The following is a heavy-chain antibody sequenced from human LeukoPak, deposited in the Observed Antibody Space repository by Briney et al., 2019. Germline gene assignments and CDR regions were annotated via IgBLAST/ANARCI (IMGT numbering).Heavy chain of an antibody. CDR2: INPNGGGT. V-gene: IGHV1-2*02. CDR3: ARSPEVGGTLGSDY. CDR1: GYTFTDYY. D-gene: IGHD1-26*01. J-gene: IGHJ4*02. Sequence: ASVRVSFTASGYTFTDYYIHWVRQAPGQGLVWMGWINPNGGGTTYAQKFRGMVTMTRDTSINTAYMEVSRLRSDDTAIYYCARSPEVGGTLGSDYWGQGTPVTVSS.